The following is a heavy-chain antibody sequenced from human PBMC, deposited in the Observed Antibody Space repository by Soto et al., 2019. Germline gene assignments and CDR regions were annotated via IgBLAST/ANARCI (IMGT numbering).Heavy chain of an antibody. V-gene: IGHV3-74*01. CDR3: ARDLFGSGSFAQYYGMDV. Sequence: EVQLVESGGGLVQPGGSLRLSCAASGFIFRNYWMHWVRQAPGKGLVWVSRIETDGTNPIYADSVKGRFTISRDNAKNTLFLQMHSLRDEDTAVYYCARDLFGSGSFAQYYGMDVWGQGTAVTVSS. CDR2: IETDGTNP. D-gene: IGHD3-10*01. J-gene: IGHJ6*02. CDR1: GFIFRNYW.